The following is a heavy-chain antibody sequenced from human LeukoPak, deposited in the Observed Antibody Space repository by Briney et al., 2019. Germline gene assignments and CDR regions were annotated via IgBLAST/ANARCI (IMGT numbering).Heavy chain of an antibody. CDR3: VKTAIYSGVDY. CDR2: ISGSGGST. V-gene: IGHV3-23*01. Sequence: GGSLRLSCAASGFTFSSFAMSWVRQAPGKGLEWVSAISGSGGSTFYADSVKGRFNISRDNSKNTLYLQMSSLRAEDTAVYYCVKTAIYSGVDYWGQGTLVTVSS. J-gene: IGHJ4*02. D-gene: IGHD2-21*01. CDR1: GFTFSSFA.